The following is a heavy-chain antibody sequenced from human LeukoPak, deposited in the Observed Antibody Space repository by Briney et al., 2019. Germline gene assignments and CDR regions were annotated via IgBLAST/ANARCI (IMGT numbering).Heavy chain of an antibody. D-gene: IGHD3-22*01. CDR3: ASYKTYYDSSGYPFDY. Sequence: PSETLSLTCTVFGSSINSVYSWGWIRQPPGKGLEWIGSIYHNGNTYYNSSLKSRVTISVHTSENQFSLKLSSVTAADTAVYYCASYKTYYDSSGYPFDYWGQGTLVTVSS. V-gene: IGHV4-38-2*02. CDR2: IYHNGNT. CDR1: GSSINSVYS. J-gene: IGHJ4*02.